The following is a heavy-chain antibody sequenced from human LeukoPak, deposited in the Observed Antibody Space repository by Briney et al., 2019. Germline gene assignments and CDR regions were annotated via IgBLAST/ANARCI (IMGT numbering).Heavy chain of an antibody. CDR2: IYYSGST. Sequence: SETLSLTCTVWGGSLSSYYWSWIRQPRGKGLEGVGYIYYSGSTNYNPSLKSRLTISVDTSKNQFSLKLNAVTAADTAVYYCARELVVVPAASNWFDPWGQGTLVTVSS. J-gene: IGHJ5*02. V-gene: IGHV4-59*01. D-gene: IGHD2-2*01. CDR3: ARELVVVPAASNWFDP. CDR1: GGSLSSYY.